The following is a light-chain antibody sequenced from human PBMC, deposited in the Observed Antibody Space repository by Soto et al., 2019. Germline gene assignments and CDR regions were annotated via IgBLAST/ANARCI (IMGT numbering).Light chain of an antibody. J-gene: IGKJ2*02. Sequence: EIVMTQSPATLSLSPGERATLSCRASQSVSSNLAWYQQKPGQAPRLLIYGASTRATGIPARFSGSGSGTEFNLTISSLQSEEFAVYYCEQLNNWPLCTFGQGTKREIK. CDR3: EQLNNWPLCT. V-gene: IGKV3-15*01. CDR1: QSVSSN. CDR2: GAS.